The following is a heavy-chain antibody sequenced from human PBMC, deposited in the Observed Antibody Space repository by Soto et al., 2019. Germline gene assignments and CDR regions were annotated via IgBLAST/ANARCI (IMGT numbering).Heavy chain of an antibody. CDR1: GHRFTTYY. CDR2: INFNGGST. D-gene: IGHD2-15*01. J-gene: IGHJ4*02. V-gene: IGHV1-46*01. CDR3: ARVYCSGGSCYGIDY. Sequence: ASVKVSCAACGHRFTTYYMHWVRQAPGQGLDWMGIINFNGGSTIYAQKFQGRVTMTRDTSTSTVYMELSSLRSEDTAVYYCARVYCSGGSCYGIDYWGQGTLVTVS.